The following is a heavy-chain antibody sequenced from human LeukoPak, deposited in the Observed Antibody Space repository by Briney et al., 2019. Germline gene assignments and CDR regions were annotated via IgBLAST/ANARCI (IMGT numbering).Heavy chain of an antibody. CDR3: AKEEPDIVIVPAAITRDDY. J-gene: IGHJ4*02. D-gene: IGHD2-2*02. Sequence: PGGSLRLSCAASGFTFSSYSMNWVRQAPGKGLEWVSYISSSSSTIYYADSVKGRFTISRDNSKNTLYLQMNSLRAEDTAVYYCAKEEPDIVIVPAAITRDDYWGQGTLVTVSS. CDR1: GFTFSSYS. V-gene: IGHV3-48*01. CDR2: ISSSSSTI.